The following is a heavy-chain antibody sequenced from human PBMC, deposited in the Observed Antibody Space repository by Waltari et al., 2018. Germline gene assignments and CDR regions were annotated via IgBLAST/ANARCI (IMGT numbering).Heavy chain of an antibody. CDR2: VLPFIGSS. V-gene: IGHV1-69*08. D-gene: IGHD1-1*01. CDR3: ARGRGDGWNVNVFDV. CDR1: GETVKKYS. Sequence: VQLLQSGAEVKKPGSSVTVSCKASGETVKKYSISWVRLAPGQGLEWMCSVLPFIGSSNHIQKFQGRLTLTADKSTTTASMKLARLRSDDTAMYYWARGRGDGWNVNVFDVWGQGTLVIVSS. J-gene: IGHJ3*01.